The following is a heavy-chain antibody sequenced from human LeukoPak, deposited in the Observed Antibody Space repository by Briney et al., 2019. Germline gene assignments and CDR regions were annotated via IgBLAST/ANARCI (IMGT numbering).Heavy chain of an antibody. V-gene: IGHV3-53*01. CDR3: AGGYPGIAVAGLGLDY. D-gene: IGHD6-19*01. CDR2: IYSGGST. Sequence: GGSLRLSCAASGFTVSSNYMSWVRQAPGKGLEWVSVIYSGGSTYYADSVKGRFTISRDNSKNTLYLQMNSLRAEDTAVYYCAGGYPGIAVAGLGLDYWGQGTLVTVSS. CDR1: GFTVSSNY. J-gene: IGHJ4*02.